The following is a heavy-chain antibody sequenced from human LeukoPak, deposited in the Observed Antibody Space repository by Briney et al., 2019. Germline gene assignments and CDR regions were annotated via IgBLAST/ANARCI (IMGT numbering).Heavy chain of an antibody. CDR3: ARDQDDDYYDSSGYYGRLGY. CDR2: INPSGGST. J-gene: IGHJ4*02. CDR1: GYTFTSYY. D-gene: IGHD3-22*01. Sequence: ASVKVSCKASGYTFTSYYMHWVRQAPGQGLEWMGIINPSGGSTSYAQRFQGRVTMTRDMSTSTVYMELSSLRSEDTAVYYCARDQDDDYYDSSGYYGRLGYWGQGTLVTVSS. V-gene: IGHV1-46*01.